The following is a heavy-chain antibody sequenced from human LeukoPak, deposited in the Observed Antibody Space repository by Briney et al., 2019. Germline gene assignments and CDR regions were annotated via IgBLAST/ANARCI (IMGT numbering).Heavy chain of an antibody. CDR1: GGTFSSYA. Sequence: GSSVKVSCKASGGTFSSYAISWVRQAPGQGLEWMGWINPNSGGTNYAQKFQGRVTLTRDTSISTAYMELSRLRSDDTAVYYCARGMGIVVVSVATFDYWGQGTLVTVSS. V-gene: IGHV1-2*02. CDR2: INPNSGGT. J-gene: IGHJ4*02. D-gene: IGHD2-2*01. CDR3: ARGMGIVVVSVATFDY.